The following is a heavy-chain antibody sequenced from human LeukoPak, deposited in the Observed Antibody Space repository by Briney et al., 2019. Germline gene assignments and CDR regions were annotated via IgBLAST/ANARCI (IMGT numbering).Heavy chain of an antibody. V-gene: IGHV4-34*01. CDR3: ARHGYSYGWAASGRHDY. J-gene: IGHJ4*02. CDR1: GGSFSGYY. D-gene: IGHD5-18*01. CDR2: INHSGST. Sequence: SETLSLTCAVYGGSFSGYYWSWIRQPPGEGLEWIGEINHSGSTNYNPSLKSRVTISVDTSKNQFSLKLSSVTAADTAAYYCARHGYSYGWAASGRHDYWGQGTLVTVSS.